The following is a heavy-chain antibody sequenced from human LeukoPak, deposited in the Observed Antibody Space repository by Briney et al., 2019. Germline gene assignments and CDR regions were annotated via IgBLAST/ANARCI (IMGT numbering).Heavy chain of an antibody. CDR3: AKDGYCTTVTCYGWLDY. J-gene: IGHJ4*02. Sequence: PGGSLRLSCAASGFTFSNYWMSWVRLAPGKGLEWVSGVRGSEDSTYYADSVKGRFTVSRDTSRNTLYLQMDSLRAEDTAVYYCAKDGYCTTVTCYGWLDYWGLGTLVTVSS. CDR1: GFTFSNYW. CDR2: VRGSEDST. D-gene: IGHD2-8*01. V-gene: IGHV3-23*01.